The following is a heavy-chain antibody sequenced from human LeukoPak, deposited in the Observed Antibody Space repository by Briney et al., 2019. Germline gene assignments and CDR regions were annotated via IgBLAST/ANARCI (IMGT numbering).Heavy chain of an antibody. J-gene: IGHJ6*03. V-gene: IGHV4-39*01. CDR1: GGPISTSNYY. CDR3: ARQASDYFYYYMDV. Sequence: SETLSLTCTVSGGPISTSNYYWGWIRQPPGKGLEWIGTIYYSGTAYYNPSLESRVTISEDTSKNQFSLMLRSVTAADTAVYFCARQASDYFYYYMDVWGKGTTVTVSS. CDR2: IYYSGTA.